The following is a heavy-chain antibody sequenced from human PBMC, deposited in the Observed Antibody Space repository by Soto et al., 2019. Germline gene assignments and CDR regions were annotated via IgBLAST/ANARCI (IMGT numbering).Heavy chain of an antibody. CDR2: SIPVFGTA. J-gene: IGHJ4*02. D-gene: IGHD6-13*01. CDR1: GGTFRNYA. Sequence: QVQLVQSGAEVKKPGSSVKLSCKTSGGTFRNYAINWVRQAPAQGLEWMGGSIPVFGTANYAQTFQGRFTITADESTSTAYMELSSLRSEDTAVYYCAIPLPKQQLVRGAFDHWGQGTLVTVAS. V-gene: IGHV1-69*01. CDR3: AIPLPKQQLVRGAFDH.